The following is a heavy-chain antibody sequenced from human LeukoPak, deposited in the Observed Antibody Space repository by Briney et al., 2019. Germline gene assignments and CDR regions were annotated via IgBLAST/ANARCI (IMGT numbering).Heavy chain of an antibody. CDR2: FDPEDGET. D-gene: IGHD1-1*01. CDR3: ATAVGKTNYYYGMDV. CDR1: GHTLTELS. Sequence: GASVEVSCKVSGHTLTELSMHWVRQAPGKGLEWMGGFDPEDGETIYAQKFQGRVTMTEDTSTDTAYMELSSLRSEDTAVYYCATAVGKTNYYYGMDVWGQGTTVTVSS. J-gene: IGHJ6*02. V-gene: IGHV1-24*01.